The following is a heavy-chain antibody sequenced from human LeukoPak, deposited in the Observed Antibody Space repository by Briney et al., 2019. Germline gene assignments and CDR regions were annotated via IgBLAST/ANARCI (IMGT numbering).Heavy chain of an antibody. CDR3: AREKSGIAAAGTLGVGAFDI. D-gene: IGHD6-13*01. Sequence: SETLSLTCAVSGGSFSGYYWSWIRQPPGKGLEWVGDINHSGSTNYNPSLKSRVTISVDTSKHQFSLKLSSVTAADTAVYYCAREKSGIAAAGTLGVGAFDIWGQGTMVTVSS. J-gene: IGHJ3*02. CDR2: INHSGST. V-gene: IGHV4-34*01. CDR1: GGSFSGYY.